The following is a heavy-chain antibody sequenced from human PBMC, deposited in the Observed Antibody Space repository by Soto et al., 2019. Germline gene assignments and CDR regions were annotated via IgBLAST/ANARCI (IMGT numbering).Heavy chain of an antibody. CDR2: IYYSGST. Sequence: ASETLSLTCTVSGGSISSGGYYWSWIRQHPGKGLEWIGYIYYSGSTYYNPSLKSRVTISVDTSKNQFSLKLSSVTAADTAVYYCARGTSTIFGVAFDYWGQGTLVTVSS. J-gene: IGHJ4*02. V-gene: IGHV4-31*03. CDR3: ARGTSTIFGVAFDY. D-gene: IGHD3-3*01. CDR1: GGSISSGGYY.